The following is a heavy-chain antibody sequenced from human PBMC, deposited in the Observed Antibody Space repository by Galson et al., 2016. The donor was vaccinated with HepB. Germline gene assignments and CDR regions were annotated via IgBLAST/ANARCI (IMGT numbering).Heavy chain of an antibody. V-gene: IGHV7-4-1*01. Sequence: SVKVSCKASGYTFTNYPMNWVRQAPGQGLECMGWINTNTGNPTYAQGFTGRFVFSLDTSVNTAYLQIDSLKAEDTAVYYCARSDGHNHYYGSGSYSYWGQATLLTVSS. J-gene: IGHJ4*02. CDR3: ARSDGHNHYYGSGSYSY. CDR1: GYTFTNYP. D-gene: IGHD3-10*01. CDR2: INTNTGNP.